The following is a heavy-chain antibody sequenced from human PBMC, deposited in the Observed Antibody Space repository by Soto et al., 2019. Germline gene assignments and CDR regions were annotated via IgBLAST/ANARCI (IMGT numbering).Heavy chain of an antibody. Sequence: GGSLRLSCAASGFTFSDYYMSWIRQAPGKGLEWVSYISSSGSTIYYADSVKGRFTISRDNAKNSLYLQMNSLRAEDTAVYYCARDEGSERGDRGNNWFDPWGQGTLVTVSS. J-gene: IGHJ5*02. CDR2: ISSSGSTI. CDR3: ARDEGSERGDRGNNWFDP. V-gene: IGHV3-11*01. D-gene: IGHD3-10*01. CDR1: GFTFSDYY.